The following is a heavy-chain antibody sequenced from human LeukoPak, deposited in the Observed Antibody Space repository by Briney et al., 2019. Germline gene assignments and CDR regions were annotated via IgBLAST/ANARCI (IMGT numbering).Heavy chain of an antibody. CDR1: GGTFSSYA. CDR2: IIPIFGTA. J-gene: IGHJ4*02. Sequence: GASVKVSCKASGGTFSSYAISWVRQAPGQGLEWMGGIIPIFGTANYAQKFQGRVTITAGESTSTAYMELSSLRSEDTAVYYCARDRLPWGPNYFDYWGQGTLVTVSS. V-gene: IGHV1-69*13. CDR3: ARDRLPWGPNYFDY. D-gene: IGHD4-11*01.